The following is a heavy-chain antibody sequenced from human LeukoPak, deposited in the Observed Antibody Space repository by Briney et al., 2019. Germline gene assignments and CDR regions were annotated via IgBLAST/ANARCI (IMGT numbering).Heavy chain of an antibody. CDR2: IYYSGST. V-gene: IGHV4-59*11. CDR1: GCTISSHY. CDR3: ARGRGRWFDP. Sequence: SETLSLTCTVSGCTISSHYWSWIRQPPGKGLEWIGYIYYSGSTNYNPSLKSRVTISVDTSKNQFSLKLSSVTAADTAVYFCARGRGRWFDPWGQGTLVTVSS. J-gene: IGHJ5*02.